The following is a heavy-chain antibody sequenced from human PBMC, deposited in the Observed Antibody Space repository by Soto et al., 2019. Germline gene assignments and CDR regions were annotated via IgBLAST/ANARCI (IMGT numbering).Heavy chain of an antibody. D-gene: IGHD2-2*01. CDR1: GFTFSRYV. Sequence: PGGSLRLSCVASGFTFSRYVMSWVRQAPGRGLEWVSTINSNDESTYYADSVKGRFTVSRDNSKNSLYLQMNSLRAEDTAVYYFARVPDLNYCSRTSCLYYFDYWGQGALVTVSS. V-gene: IGHV3-23*01. CDR3: ARVPDLNYCSRTSCLYYFDY. J-gene: IGHJ4*02. CDR2: INSNDEST.